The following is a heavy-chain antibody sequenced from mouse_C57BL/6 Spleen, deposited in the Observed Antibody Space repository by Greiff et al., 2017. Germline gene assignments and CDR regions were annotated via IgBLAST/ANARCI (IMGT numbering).Heavy chain of an antibody. CDR1: GFNIKDYY. V-gene: IGHV14-1*01. J-gene: IGHJ3*01. D-gene: IGHD1-1*01. Sequence: VQLQQSGAELVRPGASVKLSCTASGFNIKDYYMHWVKQRPEQGLEWIGRIDPEDGDTEYAPKFQGKATMTADTSSNTAYLQLSSLTSEDTAVYYCTHYGSSSAWFAYWGQGTLVTVSA. CDR2: IDPEDGDT. CDR3: THYGSSSAWFAY.